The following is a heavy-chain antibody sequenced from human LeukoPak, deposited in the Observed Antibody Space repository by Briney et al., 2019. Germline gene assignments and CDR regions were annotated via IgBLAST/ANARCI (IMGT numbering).Heavy chain of an antibody. CDR2: IVVGSGNT. J-gene: IGHJ4*02. V-gene: IGHV1-58*01. D-gene: IGHD6-13*01. CDR1: GFTFTSSA. CDR3: AAVYPAAAGNDY. Sequence: SVKVSCKASGFTFTSSAVQWVRQVRGQRLEWIGWIVVGSGNTNYAQKFQERVTITRDMSTSTVYMELSSPRSEDTAVYYCAAVYPAAAGNDYWGQGTLVTVSS.